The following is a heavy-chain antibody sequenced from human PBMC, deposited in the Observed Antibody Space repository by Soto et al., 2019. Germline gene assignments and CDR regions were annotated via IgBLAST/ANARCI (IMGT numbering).Heavy chain of an antibody. D-gene: IGHD3-22*01. Sequence: PGGSLRLSCAASGFTFSDYAMSWVRQAPGKGLEWVSAIGTRDDIFYADSVKGRFTISRDDSKNTLYLQLNSLRAADTAVYYCAKDPTYDSSGYYFYYGMDVWGQGTTVTSP. CDR3: AKDPTYDSSGYYFYYGMDV. V-gene: IGHV3-23*01. J-gene: IGHJ6*02. CDR2: IGTRDDI. CDR1: GFTFSDYA.